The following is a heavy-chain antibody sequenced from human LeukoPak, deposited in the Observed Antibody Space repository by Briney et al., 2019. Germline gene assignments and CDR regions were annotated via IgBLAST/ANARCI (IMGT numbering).Heavy chain of an antibody. J-gene: IGHJ4*02. CDR1: VYTFTGYY. CDR3: ARDLEGYHYGSGNYPQ. Sequence: ASMKVSCQASVYTFTGYYIHWLRQAPGQGLEWMGFINPNSGGTNYAQKFQGRVTMTRDTSISTAYMELSSLTSDDTAVYYCARDLEGYHYGSGNYPQWGQGTLITVSS. D-gene: IGHD3-10*01. V-gene: IGHV1-2*02. CDR2: INPNSGGT.